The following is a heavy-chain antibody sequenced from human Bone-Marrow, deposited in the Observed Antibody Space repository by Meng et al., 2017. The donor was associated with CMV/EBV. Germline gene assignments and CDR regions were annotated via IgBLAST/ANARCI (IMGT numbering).Heavy chain of an antibody. Sequence: GESLKISCAASGFPFSSYGMHWVRQAPGKGLEWVAFIRYDGSNKYYADSVKGRFTISRDNSKNTLYLQMTSLRAEDTAVYYCAKELGGFDYWGQGTLVTVSS. D-gene: IGHD3-16*01. CDR1: GFPFSSYG. V-gene: IGHV3-30*02. J-gene: IGHJ4*02. CDR2: IRYDGSNK. CDR3: AKELGGFDY.